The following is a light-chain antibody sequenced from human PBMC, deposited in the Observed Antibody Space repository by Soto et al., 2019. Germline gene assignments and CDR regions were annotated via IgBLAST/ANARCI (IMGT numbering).Light chain of an antibody. CDR2: EAS. CDR3: QHRNNWLWT. J-gene: IGKJ1*01. V-gene: IGKV3-11*01. Sequence: EIVLTQSPATLSLSPGERATLSCRASQSVSSYLAWYQQKPGQAPRLLIHEASNRATGIPARFRGSGSGTDFTLTISSLEPEDFAVYYCQHRNNWLWTFGQGTKVEIK. CDR1: QSVSSY.